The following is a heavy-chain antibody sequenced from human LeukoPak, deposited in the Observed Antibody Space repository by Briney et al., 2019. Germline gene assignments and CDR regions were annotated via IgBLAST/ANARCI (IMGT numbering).Heavy chain of an antibody. V-gene: IGHV4-30-2*05. CDR1: GGSISSGGYS. D-gene: IGHD3-10*01. CDR2: IYHSGST. Sequence: SQTLSLTCAVSGGSISSGGYSWSWIRQPPGKGLEWIGYIYHSGSTYYNPSLKSRATISVDTSKNQFSLRLSSVTAADTAVYYCARLIGSGPFDYWGQGTLVTVSS. J-gene: IGHJ4*02. CDR3: ARLIGSGPFDY.